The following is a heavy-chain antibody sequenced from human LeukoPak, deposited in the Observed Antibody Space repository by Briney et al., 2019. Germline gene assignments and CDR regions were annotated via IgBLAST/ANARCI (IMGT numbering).Heavy chain of an antibody. CDR1: GYSISSGYY. CDR2: IYHSGST. D-gene: IGHD3-22*01. V-gene: IGHV4-38-2*02. J-gene: IGHJ4*02. CDR3: AFSDDYYDSSGLEY. Sequence: PSETLSLTCTVSGYSISSGYYWGWIRQPPGKGLEWIGSIYHSGSTYYNPSLKSRVTISVDTSKNQFSLKLSSVTAADTAVYYCAFSDDYYDSSGLEYWGQGTLVTVSS.